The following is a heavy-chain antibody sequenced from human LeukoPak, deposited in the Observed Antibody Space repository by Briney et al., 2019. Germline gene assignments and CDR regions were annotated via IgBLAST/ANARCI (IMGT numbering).Heavy chain of an antibody. CDR1: GYTFTSYG. CDR3: AREADGSGSYPNYNWFDP. J-gene: IGHJ5*02. D-gene: IGHD3-10*01. Sequence: ASVKVSCKASGYTFTSYGISWVRQAPGQGLEWMGWISAYNGNTNYAQKLQGRVTMTTDTSTSTAYMELRSLRSDDTAVYYCAREADGSGSYPNYNWFDPWGQGTLVTVSS. V-gene: IGHV1-18*01. CDR2: ISAYNGNT.